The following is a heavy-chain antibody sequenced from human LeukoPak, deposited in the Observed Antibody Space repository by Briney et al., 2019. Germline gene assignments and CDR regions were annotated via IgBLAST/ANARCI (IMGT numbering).Heavy chain of an antibody. V-gene: IGHV3-21*01. CDR3: AREWQQLVW. Sequence: GGSLRLSCAASGFTFSSYSMTWVRQAPGKGLEWVSSIGSSSSYIYYADSVKGRFTISRDNAKNSLYLQMNSLRAEDTAVYYCAREWQQLVWWGQGTLVTVSS. CDR2: IGSSSSYI. J-gene: IGHJ4*02. CDR1: GFTFSSYS. D-gene: IGHD6-13*01.